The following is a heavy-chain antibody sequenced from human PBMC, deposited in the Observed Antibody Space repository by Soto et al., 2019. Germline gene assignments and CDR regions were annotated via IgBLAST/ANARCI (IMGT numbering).Heavy chain of an antibody. CDR3: ARGGSSGTYYAHWNFDL. CDR1: GFSVSKTY. J-gene: IGHJ2*01. CDR2: IYGGGTT. V-gene: IGHV3-66*01. D-gene: IGHD3-10*01. Sequence: EVQLVESGGGLVQPGGSLRLSCAASGFSVSKTYMTWVRQAPGKGLEWVSIIYGGGTTYHADSVKGRFSTSRDNSENTLFLQMKSLRAEDTAVYYCARGGSSGTYYAHWNFDLWGRGTLATVSS.